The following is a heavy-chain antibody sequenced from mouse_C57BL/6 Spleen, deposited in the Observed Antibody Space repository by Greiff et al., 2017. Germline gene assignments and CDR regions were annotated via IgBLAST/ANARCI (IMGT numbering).Heavy chain of an antibody. CDR3: ARRVYYGSSYFDY. D-gene: IGHD1-1*01. CDR1: GYTFTSYW. Sequence: QVQLQQPGAELVRPGSSVKLSCKASGYTFTSYWMDWVKQRPGQGLEWIGNIYPSDSETHYNQKFKDKATLTVAKSSSTAYMQLSSLTSEDSAVYYCARRVYYGSSYFDYWGQGTTLTVSS. V-gene: IGHV1-61*01. J-gene: IGHJ2*01. CDR2: IYPSDSET.